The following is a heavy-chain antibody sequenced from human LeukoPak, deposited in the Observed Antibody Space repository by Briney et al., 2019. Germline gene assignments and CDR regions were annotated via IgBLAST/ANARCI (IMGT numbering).Heavy chain of an antibody. Sequence: VQPGGSLRLSCAASGFTFSSYAMSWVRQAPGKGLEWVSTISGSGGSTYYADSVKGRFTISRDNSKNTLYLQMNSLRAEDTAVYYCAIRPPAARISFEGAYYMDVWGKGTTVTVSS. CDR1: GFTFSSYA. CDR2: ISGSGGST. D-gene: IGHD3-16*01. V-gene: IGHV3-23*01. CDR3: AIRPPAARISFEGAYYMDV. J-gene: IGHJ6*03.